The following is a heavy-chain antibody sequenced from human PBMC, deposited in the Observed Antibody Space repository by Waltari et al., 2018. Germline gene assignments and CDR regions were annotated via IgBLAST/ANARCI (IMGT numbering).Heavy chain of an antibody. D-gene: IGHD6-19*01. CDR1: GFTFSSYA. CDR3: ARRRIAVAGTRYFDY. CDR2: IYSGGST. V-gene: IGHV3-23*03. J-gene: IGHJ4*02. Sequence: SCAASGFTFSSYAMSWVRQAPGKGLEWVSVIYSGGSTYYADSVKGRFTISRDNSKNTLYLQMNSLRAEDTAVYYCARRRIAVAGTRYFDYWGQGTLVTVSS.